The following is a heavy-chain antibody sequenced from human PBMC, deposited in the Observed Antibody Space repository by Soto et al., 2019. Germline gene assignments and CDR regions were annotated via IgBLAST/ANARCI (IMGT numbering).Heavy chain of an antibody. CDR2: ISDGSTYI. CDR3: ERGSYYFDY. D-gene: IGHD2-15*01. Sequence: GGALRLSCAASGFTFSRSTMNWVLQAPWKGLEWVSSISDGSTYIYYADSLRGRFTISRDNAKNSVYLQMNSLRADDTAVYYVERGSYYFDYWGQGALVTVSS. CDR1: GFTFSRST. V-gene: IGHV3-21*06. J-gene: IGHJ4*02.